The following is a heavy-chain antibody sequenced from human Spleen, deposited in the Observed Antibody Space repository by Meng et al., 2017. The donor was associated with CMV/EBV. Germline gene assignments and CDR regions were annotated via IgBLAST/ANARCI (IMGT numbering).Heavy chain of an antibody. CDR3: AKDMVPGIVATIYFDY. J-gene: IGHJ4*02. CDR1: GFTFGTYG. V-gene: IGHV3-23*01. Sequence: GGSLRLSCAASGFTFGTYGMAWVRQAPGKGLEWVATISSLGHITYYADSVKGRFTTSRDNSKNILFLQMNSLRAEDTAVYYCAKDMVPGIVATIYFDYWGQGTLVTVSS. CDR2: ISSLGHIT. D-gene: IGHD5-12*01.